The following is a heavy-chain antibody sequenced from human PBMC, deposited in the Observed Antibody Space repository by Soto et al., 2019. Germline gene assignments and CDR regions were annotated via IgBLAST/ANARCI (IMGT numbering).Heavy chain of an antibody. CDR1: GYAFTTYG. D-gene: IGHD1-1*01. J-gene: IGHJ4*02. CDR2: ISAHNGNT. Sequence: QVHLVQSGAEVKKPGASVKVSCKGSGYAFTTYGISWVRQAPGQGLEWMGWISAHNGNTNYAQKLQGRVTVTRDTTTSTAYMELRSLRSDDTAVYYCARGRYGDYWGQGALVTVSS. CDR3: ARGRYGDY. V-gene: IGHV1-18*01.